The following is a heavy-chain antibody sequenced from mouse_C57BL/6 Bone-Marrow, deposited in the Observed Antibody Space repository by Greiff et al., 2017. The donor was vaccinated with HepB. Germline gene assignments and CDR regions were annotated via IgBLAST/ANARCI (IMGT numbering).Heavy chain of an antibody. V-gene: IGHV5-6*01. CDR2: ISSGGSDT. D-gene: IGHD1-1*01. CDR3: ARRGYGSSHWYFDV. J-gene: IGHJ1*03. Sequence: EVQGVESGGDLVKPGGSLKLSCAASGFTFSSYGMSWVRQTPDKRLEWVATISSGGSDTYYPDSVKGRFTISRDNAKNTLYLQMSSLKSEDTAMYDCARRGYGSSHWYFDVWGTGTTVTVAS. CDR1: GFTFSSYG.